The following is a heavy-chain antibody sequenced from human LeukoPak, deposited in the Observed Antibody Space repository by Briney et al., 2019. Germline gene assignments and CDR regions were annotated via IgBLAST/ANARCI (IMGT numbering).Heavy chain of an antibody. D-gene: IGHD2-21*02. CDR2: IRYDGSKT. CDR3: AKLVDTAVVIYYCGGDCYPDY. CDR1: GFTFSTSG. Sequence: GSLRLSCAASGFTFSTSGMHWVRQAPGKGLEWVASIRYDGSKTDNGDSVKGRFTVSRDNSKNTLYLQLNSLRAEDTAVYYCAKLVDTAVVIYYCGGDCYPDYWGQGTLVTVSS. J-gene: IGHJ4*02. V-gene: IGHV3-30*02.